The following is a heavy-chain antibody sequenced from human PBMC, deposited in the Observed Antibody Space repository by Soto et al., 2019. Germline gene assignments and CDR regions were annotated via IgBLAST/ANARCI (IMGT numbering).Heavy chain of an antibody. CDR1: GYTFTSYA. V-gene: IGHV1-3*01. D-gene: IGHD3-22*01. Sequence: QVQLVQSGAEVKKPGASVKVSCKASGYTFTSYAMHWVRQAPGQRLEWMGWINAGNGNTKYSQKFQGRVTITRDTSASTAYMELSSLISEDTAVYYCARYDSSGYYHNDAFDIWGQGTMVTVSS. CDR2: INAGNGNT. CDR3: ARYDSSGYYHNDAFDI. J-gene: IGHJ3*02.